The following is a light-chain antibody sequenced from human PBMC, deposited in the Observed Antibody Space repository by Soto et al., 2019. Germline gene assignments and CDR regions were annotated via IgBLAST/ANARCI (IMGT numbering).Light chain of an antibody. CDR3: SSYTSSNTGV. V-gene: IGLV2-14*03. J-gene: IGLJ3*02. Sequence: QSALTQPASVSGSPGQSITVSCTGASSDVGGYDYVSWYQQHPGKAPKLMIYDVSNRPSGVSTRFSGSKSGNTASLTISGLQAEDEADYYCSSYTSSNTGVFGGGTKLTVL. CDR2: DVS. CDR1: SSDVGGYDY.